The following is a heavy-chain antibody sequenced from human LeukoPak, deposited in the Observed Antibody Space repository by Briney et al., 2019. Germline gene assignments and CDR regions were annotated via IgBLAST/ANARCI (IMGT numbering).Heavy chain of an antibody. D-gene: IGHD3-10*01. J-gene: IGHJ4*02. CDR1: GGSISSYY. Sequence: SETLSLTCTVSGGSISSYYWSWIRQPAGKGLEWIGRIYTSGSTNYNPSLKSRVTMSVDTSKNQFSLKLSSVTAADTAVYYCAGVGTAMVRGVMAYYFDYWGQGTLVTVSS. V-gene: IGHV4-4*07. CDR2: IYTSGST. CDR3: AGVGTAMVRGVMAYYFDY.